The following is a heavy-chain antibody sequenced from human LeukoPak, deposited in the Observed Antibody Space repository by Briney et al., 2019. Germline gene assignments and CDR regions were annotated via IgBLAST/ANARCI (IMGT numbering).Heavy chain of an antibody. Sequence: PGGSLRLSCAASGFTFSTYWMHWVRQAPGKGLSWVSRIDSDGSTTRYADSVKGRSTISRDNAKNTLYLQMNSLRAEDTAVYYCARERDSSGYPDYWGQGTLVTVSS. CDR3: ARERDSSGYPDY. D-gene: IGHD3-22*01. CDR2: IDSDGSTT. J-gene: IGHJ4*02. CDR1: GFTFSTYW. V-gene: IGHV3-74*01.